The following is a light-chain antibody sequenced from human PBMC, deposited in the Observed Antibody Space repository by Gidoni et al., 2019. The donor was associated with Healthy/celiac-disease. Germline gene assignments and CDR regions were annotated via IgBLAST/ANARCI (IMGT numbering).Light chain of an antibody. V-gene: IGKV1-39*01. J-gene: IGKJ5*01. Sequence: DIQLTQSPSSLSASVGDRVTITCRASQSISSYLNWYQQKQGKVPKLLIYAASSLQSGVPSRFSGSGSVTDFTLTISSLQPEDFATYYCQQSYSTPQITFGQGTRLEIK. CDR3: QQSYSTPQIT. CDR1: QSISSY. CDR2: AAS.